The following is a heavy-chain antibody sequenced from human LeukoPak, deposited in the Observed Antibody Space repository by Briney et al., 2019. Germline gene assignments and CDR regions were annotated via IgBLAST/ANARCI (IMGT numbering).Heavy chain of an antibody. V-gene: IGHV1-24*01. J-gene: IGHJ4*02. D-gene: IGHD6-13*01. CDR1: GYTPTEVS. CDR2: FDPEDGET. Sequence: GASLKVSCKVPGYTPTEVSRHWVRQDLGKGLEWVGGFDPEDGETIYAQKLQGGDTMPQDTTTSTAYMELSSLRPEDTAVYYCATRVAAAGGFDYWGQGTLVTVSS. CDR3: ATRVAAAGGFDY.